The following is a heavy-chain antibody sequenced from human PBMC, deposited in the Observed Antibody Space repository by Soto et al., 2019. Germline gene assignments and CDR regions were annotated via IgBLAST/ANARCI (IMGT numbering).Heavy chain of an antibody. CDR3: ARLRAARISSYMDV. Sequence: SETPSLTCTFSGGYISSSSSYWACIRQPPGKGLEWIGSIYYSGSTYYNPSLKSRVTIYVDTSKNQFSLKLSSVTAADTAVYYCARLRAARISSYMDVWGKGTTVTVAS. D-gene: IGHD6-6*01. J-gene: IGHJ6*03. CDR2: IYYSGST. CDR1: GGYISSSSSY. V-gene: IGHV4-39*01.